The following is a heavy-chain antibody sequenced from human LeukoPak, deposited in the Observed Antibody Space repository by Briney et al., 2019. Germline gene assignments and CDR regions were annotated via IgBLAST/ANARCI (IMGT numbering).Heavy chain of an antibody. Sequence: SETLSLTCAVYGGSFSGYYWSWIRQPPGKGLEWIGEINHSGSTNYNPSLKSRVTISVDTSKNQFSLKLSSVTAAVTAVYYCARLHENEYSSSSPPHWGQGTLVTVSS. V-gene: IGHV4-34*01. CDR2: INHSGST. J-gene: IGHJ4*02. D-gene: IGHD6-6*01. CDR3: ARLHENEYSSSSPPH. CDR1: GGSFSGYY.